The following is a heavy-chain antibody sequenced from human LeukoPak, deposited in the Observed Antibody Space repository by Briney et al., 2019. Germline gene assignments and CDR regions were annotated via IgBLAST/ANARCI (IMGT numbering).Heavy chain of an antibody. V-gene: IGHV3-53*01. CDR1: GFTVSSNY. J-gene: IGHJ4*02. CDR2: IYSGGST. D-gene: IGHD5-24*01. CDR3: ARDITEMSTIGEI. Sequence: GGSLRLSCAASGFTVSSNYMSWVRQAPGKGLEWVSVIYSGGSTDYADSVKGRFTISRDNSRNTLYLQMDSLRTEDTAVYYCARDITEMSTIGEIWGQGTLVTVSS.